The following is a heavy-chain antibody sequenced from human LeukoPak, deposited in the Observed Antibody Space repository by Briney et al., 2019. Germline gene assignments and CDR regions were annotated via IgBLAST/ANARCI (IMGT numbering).Heavy chain of an antibody. Sequence: SETLSLTCTVSGGSISSYYWSWIRQPPGKGLEWIGYIYYSGSTNYNPSLKSRVTISVDTSKNQFSLKLSSVTAADTAVYYCARDLSMMRHHWSMDVWGQGTTVTVSS. J-gene: IGHJ6*02. V-gene: IGHV4-59*01. D-gene: IGHD5/OR15-5a*01. CDR3: ARDLSMMRHHWSMDV. CDR1: GGSISSYY. CDR2: IYYSGST.